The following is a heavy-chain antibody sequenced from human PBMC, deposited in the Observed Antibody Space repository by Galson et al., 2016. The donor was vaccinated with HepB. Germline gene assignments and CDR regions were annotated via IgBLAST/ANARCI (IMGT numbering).Heavy chain of an antibody. CDR1: GGTPTIYA. J-gene: IGHJ6*02. V-gene: IGHV1-69*13. Sequence: SVKVSCKGSGGTPTIYAISWVRQAPGQGLEWMGGIVPIFGTATYAQRFQGRVTLTADESTTTAYMELSSLRPEDTAVYYCARPSGKTIFGVDPRAHHNYGMDVWGQGTSVIVSS. CDR2: IVPIFGTA. D-gene: IGHD3-3*01. CDR3: ARPSGKTIFGVDPRAHHNYGMDV.